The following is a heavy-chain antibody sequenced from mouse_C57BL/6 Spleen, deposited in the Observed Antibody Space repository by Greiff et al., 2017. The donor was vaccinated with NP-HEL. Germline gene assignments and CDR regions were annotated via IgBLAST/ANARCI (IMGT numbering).Heavy chain of an antibody. CDR1: GYTFTSYD. CDR3: ARSSITTGVAGYWYFDV. D-gene: IGHD1-1*01. Sequence: QVHVKQSGPELVEPGASVKLSCKASGYTFTSYDINWVKQRPGQGLEWIGWIYPRDGSTKYNEKFKGKATLTVDTSSSTAYMELHSLTSEDSAVYFCARSSITTGVAGYWYFDVWGTGTTVTVSS. J-gene: IGHJ1*03. V-gene: IGHV1-85*01. CDR2: IYPRDGST.